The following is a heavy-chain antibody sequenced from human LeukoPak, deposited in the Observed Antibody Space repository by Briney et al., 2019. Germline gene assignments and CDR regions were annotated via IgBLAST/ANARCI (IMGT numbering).Heavy chain of an antibody. CDR3: AREESGGYFDY. D-gene: IGHD2-8*02. V-gene: IGHV1-46*01. CDR2: INPTGSST. CDR1: GYTLTNYY. Sequence: ASVKISCKASGYTLTNYYMHWVRQAPGQGLEWMGLINPTGSSTNYAQKFRGRVTMTRDTSTSTVYMELSSLRSEDTAVYYCAREESGGYFDYWGQGTLVTVSS. J-gene: IGHJ4*02.